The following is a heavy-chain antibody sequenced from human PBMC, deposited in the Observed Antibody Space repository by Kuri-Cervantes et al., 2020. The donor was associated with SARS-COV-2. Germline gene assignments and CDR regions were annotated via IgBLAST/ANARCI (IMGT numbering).Heavy chain of an antibody. Sequence: ASVKVSCKASGYTFTSYGIIWVRQAPGQGLEWMGWISGDNGDTNYAQEFQGRVTITKDTSTSTAYMELRSLRSDDTAVYFCASDYDSSVYFYSDAFDIWGQGTMVTVSS. J-gene: IGHJ3*02. V-gene: IGHV1-18*04. CDR3: ASDYDSSVYFYSDAFDI. CDR2: ISGDNGDT. CDR1: GYTFTSYG. D-gene: IGHD3-22*01.